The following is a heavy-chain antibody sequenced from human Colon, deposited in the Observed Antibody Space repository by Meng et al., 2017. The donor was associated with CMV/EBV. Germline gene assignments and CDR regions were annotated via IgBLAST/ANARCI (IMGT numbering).Heavy chain of an antibody. V-gene: IGHV3-30*02. CDR2: IRFDGTTE. CDR1: GFTFDSYA. J-gene: IGHJ5*02. D-gene: IGHD3-9*01. Sequence: GESLKISCSPSGFTFDSYAMHWVRQTPGKGLQWVAFIRFDGTTEYYADAVKGRFTISRDNSKNTLSLEMNSLRAEDTAVYYCAQDPTYYDVVTGHPEGKRFDPWGQGTLVTVSS. CDR3: AQDPTYYDVVTGHPEGKRFDP.